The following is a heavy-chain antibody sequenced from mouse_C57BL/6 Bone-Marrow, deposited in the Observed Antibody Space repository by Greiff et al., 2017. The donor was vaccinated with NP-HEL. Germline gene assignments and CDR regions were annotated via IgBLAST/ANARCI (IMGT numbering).Heavy chain of an antibody. CDR1: GFTFSNYW. V-gene: IGHV6-3*01. CDR3: TEDTTGYFDV. Sequence: EVQRVESGGGLVQPGGSMKLSCVASGFTFSNYWMNWVRQSPEKGLEWVAQIRLKSDNYATHYAESVKGRFTISRDDSKSSVYLQMNNLRAEDTGIYYCTEDTTGYFDVWGTGTTVTVSS. J-gene: IGHJ1*03. D-gene: IGHD1-1*01. CDR2: IRLKSDNYAT.